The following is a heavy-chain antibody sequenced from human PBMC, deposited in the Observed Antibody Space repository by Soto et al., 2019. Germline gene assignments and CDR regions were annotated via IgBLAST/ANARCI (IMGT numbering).Heavy chain of an antibody. CDR3: ARETNWNYSLDS. D-gene: IGHD1-7*01. Sequence: QVQLVESGGGVVLPGRSLRLSCAASGFTFSSYAMHWVRQAPGKGLEWVAVISYDGGNEYYADSVKGRFTISRDSSTNTLYLQMNSLGAEDTAVYYCARETNWNYSLDSWGQGTLVTVSS. J-gene: IGHJ4*02. CDR2: ISYDGGNE. CDR1: GFTFSSYA. V-gene: IGHV3-30-3*01.